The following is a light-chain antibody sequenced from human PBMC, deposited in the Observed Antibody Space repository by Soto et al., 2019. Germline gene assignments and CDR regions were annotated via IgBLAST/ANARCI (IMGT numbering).Light chain of an antibody. V-gene: IGKV1-5*01. Sequence: DIQMTQSPSTLSASVGDRVTITCRASQRISRWLAWYQQKPGKAPKLLIYDASSLESGVPSRFSGSGSGTDLTITLSSMRLDDLANYDCQHYNSYSLYTFGQGTKVEIK. CDR2: DAS. J-gene: IGKJ2*01. CDR3: QHYNSYSLYT. CDR1: QRISRW.